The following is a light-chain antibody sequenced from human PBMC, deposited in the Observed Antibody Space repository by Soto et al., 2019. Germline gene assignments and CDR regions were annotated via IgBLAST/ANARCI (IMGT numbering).Light chain of an antibody. V-gene: IGKV1-5*03. Sequence: IQMTQAPSTLSASVGDRVTSTCRARQSISDLFAWYQQKPGEAPKLLIYKASSLESGVPSRFSGSGHGTKFSHTINSLQPDDFATYYCQQYDNYSPLGGGTKVEIK. J-gene: IGKJ4*01. CDR2: KAS. CDR1: QSISDL. CDR3: QQYDNYSP.